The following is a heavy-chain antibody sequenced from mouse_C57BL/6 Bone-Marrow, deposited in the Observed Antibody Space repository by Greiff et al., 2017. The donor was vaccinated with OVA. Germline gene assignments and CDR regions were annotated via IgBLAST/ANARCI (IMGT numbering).Heavy chain of an antibody. CDR3: AREGGYGSSPFAY. V-gene: IGHV1-19*01. CDR2: INPYNGGT. Sequence: VQLQQSGPVLVKPGASVKMSCKASGYTFTDYYMNWVKQSHGKSLEWIGVINPYNGGTSYNQKFKGKATLTVDKSSSTAYMELNSLTSEDSAVYYCAREGGYGSSPFAYWGQGTLVTVSA. D-gene: IGHD1-1*01. J-gene: IGHJ3*01. CDR1: GYTFTDYY.